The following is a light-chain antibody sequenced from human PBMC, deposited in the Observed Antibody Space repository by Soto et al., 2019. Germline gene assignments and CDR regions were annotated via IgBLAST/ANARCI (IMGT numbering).Light chain of an antibody. J-gene: IGKJ4*01. CDR3: QQYNTYPLT. V-gene: IGKV1-5*01. CDR1: QTISNW. CDR2: DAS. Sequence: DIQMTQSPSTLSASVGDRVTITCRASQTISNWLAWYQQKQGKAPKLLIYDASTLDGGVPSRFRGRRSGTDFTLTISRLQPSDFETYYCQQYNTYPLTFGGGTKVDIK.